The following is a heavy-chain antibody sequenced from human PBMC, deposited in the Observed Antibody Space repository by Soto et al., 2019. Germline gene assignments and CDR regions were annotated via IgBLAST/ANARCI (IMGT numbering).Heavy chain of an antibody. V-gene: IGHV3-23*01. Sequence: EVQLLESGGGLVQPGGSLRLSCAASGFTFSSYAMSWVRQAPGKGLEWVSAISGSGGSTYYADSVKGRFTISRDNSKNTLYLQMNSLRAEDTAVYYCAKSVGYYYYYGMDVWGQGTTVTVS. CDR1: GFTFSSYA. CDR3: AKSVGYYYYYGMDV. J-gene: IGHJ6*02. CDR2: ISGSGGST.